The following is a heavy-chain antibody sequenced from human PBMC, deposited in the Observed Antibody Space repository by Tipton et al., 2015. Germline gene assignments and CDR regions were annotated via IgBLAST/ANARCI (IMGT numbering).Heavy chain of an antibody. J-gene: IGHJ4*02. CDR2: FEYTGST. V-gene: IGHV4-59*12. Sequence: TLSLTCTVSGGSISSYSWSWIRQAPGKALEWIGDFEYTGSTKYNPSLKSRVTVSVDTSKNQFSLKVSSVTAADTAVYYCARETSTIHGVVLSIDYWGQGTLVTVSS. D-gene: IGHD3-3*01. CDR1: GGSISSYS. CDR3: ARETSTIHGVVLSIDY.